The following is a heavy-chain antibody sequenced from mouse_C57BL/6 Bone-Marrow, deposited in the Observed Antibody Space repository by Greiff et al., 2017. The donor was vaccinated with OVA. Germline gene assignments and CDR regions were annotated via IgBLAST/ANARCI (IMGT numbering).Heavy chain of an antibody. D-gene: IGHD1-1*01. CDR1: GYTFTSYW. CDR3: AREIITTVVARDY. V-gene: IGHV1-59*01. CDR2: IDPSDSYT. Sequence: VQLQQPGAELVRPGTSVKLSCKASGYTFTSYWMHWVKQRPGQGLEWIGVIDPSDSYTNYNQKFKGKATLTVDTSSSTAYMQLSSLTSEDSAVYDCAREIITTVVARDYWGQGTTLTVSS. J-gene: IGHJ2*01.